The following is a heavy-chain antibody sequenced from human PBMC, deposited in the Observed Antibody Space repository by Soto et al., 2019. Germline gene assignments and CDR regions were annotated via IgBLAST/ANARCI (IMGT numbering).Heavy chain of an antibody. J-gene: IGHJ4*02. V-gene: IGHV1-3*05. D-gene: IGHD2-2*01. CDR3: ARGVPPIDY. CDR1: GYTFTRYA. Sequence: QVQLVQSGAEEKKPGASVKVSCKASGYTFTRYAMHWVRQAPGQRLEWMGWINAGNGNKKHSQKFQGRVTITRDTSASTAYMELSSVTSEDTAVYYCARGVPPIDYWGQGTLVTVSS. CDR2: INAGNGNK.